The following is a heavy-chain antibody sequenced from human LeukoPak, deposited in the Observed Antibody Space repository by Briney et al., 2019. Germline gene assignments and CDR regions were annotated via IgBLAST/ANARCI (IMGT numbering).Heavy chain of an antibody. CDR3: ARDQIPFMITFGGDDY. J-gene: IGHJ4*02. V-gene: IGHV1-18*01. CDR2: ISAYNGNT. CDR1: GYTFTSYG. D-gene: IGHD3-16*01. Sequence: GASVKVSCKASGYTFTSYGISWVRQAPGQGLEWMGWISAYNGNTNYVQKLQGRVTMTTDTSTSTAYMELRSLRSDDTAVYYCARDQIPFMITFGGDDYWGQGTLVTVSS.